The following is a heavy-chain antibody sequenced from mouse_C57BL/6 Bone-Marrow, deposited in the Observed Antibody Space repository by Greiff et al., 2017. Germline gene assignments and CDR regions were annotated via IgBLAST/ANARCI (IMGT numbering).Heavy chain of an antibody. Sequence: VQLQQPGAELVKPGASVKMSCKASGYTFTSYWITWVKQRPGQGLEWIGDIYPGSGSTNYNEKFKSKATLTVDTSSSTAYMQLSSLTSEDSAVYYCARRRRFYYGYGWFAYWGQGTLVTVSA. CDR3: ARRRRFYYGYGWFAY. J-gene: IGHJ3*01. D-gene: IGHD2-2*01. CDR2: IYPGSGST. V-gene: IGHV1-55*01. CDR1: GYTFTSYW.